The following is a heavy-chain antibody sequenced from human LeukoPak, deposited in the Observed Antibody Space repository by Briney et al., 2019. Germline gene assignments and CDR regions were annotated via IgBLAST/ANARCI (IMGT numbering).Heavy chain of an antibody. V-gene: IGHV3-15*01. CDR3: TTPLVAARYYYMDV. CDR1: GFTLSNAW. CDR2: NKSKTDDGTT. D-gene: IGHD6-6*01. J-gene: IGHJ6*03. Sequence: GALRLSRAASGFTLSNAWMSGGCEAPGKGGGWGGRNKSKTDDGTTEYAAPVKGRFTISRDDSKNTLYLQMNSLKTEDTAVYYCTTPLVAARYYYMDVWGKGTTVTVSS.